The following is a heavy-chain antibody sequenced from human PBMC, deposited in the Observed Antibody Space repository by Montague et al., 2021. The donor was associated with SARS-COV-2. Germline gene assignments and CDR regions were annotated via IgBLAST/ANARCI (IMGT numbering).Heavy chain of an antibody. V-gene: IGHV4-39*01. Sequence: SETLSLTCTVSGGSINNSVYYWGWVRQPPGKGLEWIGSIYYTGGTYYNPSLKSRLTISVDTSGNQFSLNLRSMTAADTAVYYCARHPQHWGQGTLVTVSS. J-gene: IGHJ1*01. CDR1: GGSINNSVYY. CDR3: ARHPQH. CDR2: IYYTGGT.